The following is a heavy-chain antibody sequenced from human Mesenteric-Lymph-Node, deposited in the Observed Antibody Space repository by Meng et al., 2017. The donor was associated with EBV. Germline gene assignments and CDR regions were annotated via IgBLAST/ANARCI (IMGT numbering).Heavy chain of an antibody. CDR1: GGTFSNSA. CDR2: ISAYNRNT. Sequence: QVQLVQSGAEVKKPGSSVKVSCKSSGGTFSNSAISWVRQAPGQGLEWMGWISAYNRNTDYAQIFRGRVTMTTDTSTSTAYLDLRSLTSDDTAVYYCARVSDYDSSGLDYWGQGTLVTVSS. CDR3: ARVSDYDSSGLDY. J-gene: IGHJ4*02. D-gene: IGHD3-22*01. V-gene: IGHV1-18*01.